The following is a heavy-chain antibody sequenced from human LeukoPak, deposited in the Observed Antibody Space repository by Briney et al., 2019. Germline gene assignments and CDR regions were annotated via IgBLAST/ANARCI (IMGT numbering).Heavy chain of an antibody. CDR3: ARHFDPNYGGYSAFDY. V-gene: IGHV4-39*01. J-gene: IGHJ4*02. CDR2: MYHSGST. D-gene: IGHD4-23*01. CDR1: GGSISSSSYY. Sequence: PSETLSLTCTVSGGSISSSSYYWGWIRQPPGKGLEWIGSMYHSGSTYYNPSLKSRVTISVDTSKSQFSLKLSSVTAADTAVYYCARHFDPNYGGYSAFDYWGQGTLATVSS.